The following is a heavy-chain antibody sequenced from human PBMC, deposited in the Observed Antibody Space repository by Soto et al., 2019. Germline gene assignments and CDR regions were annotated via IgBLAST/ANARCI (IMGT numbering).Heavy chain of an antibody. D-gene: IGHD6-13*01. CDR2: IYYSGST. Sequence: SETLSLTCTVSGGSISSFHWSWIRLPPGKGLEWIGSIYYSGSTNYNPSLKSRVTISVDTSKNQFSLKLSSVTAADTAVYYCARIVAAGYYNHMDVWGKGATVTVSS. V-gene: IGHV4-59*08. CDR1: GGSISSFH. CDR3: ARIVAAGYYNHMDV. J-gene: IGHJ6*03.